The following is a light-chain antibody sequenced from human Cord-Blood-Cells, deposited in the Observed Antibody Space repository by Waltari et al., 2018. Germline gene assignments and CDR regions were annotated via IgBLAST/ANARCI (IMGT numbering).Light chain of an antibody. CDR3: CSYAGSYTVV. CDR2: DVS. Sequence: QSALTQPRSVSGSPGQSVTISCTGPSSDVGGYNYVPWYQQHPGKAPKLMIYDVSQRPSGVPDRFFGSKSGNTASLTISGLQAEDEADYYCCSYAGSYTVVFGGGTKLTVL. CDR1: SSDVGGYNY. J-gene: IGLJ2*01. V-gene: IGLV2-11*01.